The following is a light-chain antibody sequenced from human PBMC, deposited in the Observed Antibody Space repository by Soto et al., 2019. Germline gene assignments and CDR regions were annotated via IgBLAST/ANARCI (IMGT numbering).Light chain of an antibody. CDR2: TNN. CDR3: AAWDDSLSGWV. CDR1: SSNIGSTY. V-gene: IGLV1-47*02. J-gene: IGLJ3*02. Sequence: QAVVTQPPSASGTPGQRVSISCSGSSSNIGSTYVYWYQQLPGTAPKLLIYTNNLRPSGVPDRFSGSTSGTSASLAISGLRSEDEADYYCAAWDDSLSGWVFGGGTKLTVL.